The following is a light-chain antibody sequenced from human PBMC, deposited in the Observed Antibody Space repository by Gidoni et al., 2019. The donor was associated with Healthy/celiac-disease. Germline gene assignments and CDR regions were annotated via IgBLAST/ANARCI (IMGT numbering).Light chain of an antibody. CDR2: KDS. CDR1: ALPKQY. Sequence: SYELTQPPSVSVSPGQTARITCSGDALPKQYAYWYQQKPGQAPVLVIYKDSERPSGISERFSGSSSGTTVTLTISGVQAEDEADYYCQSADSSGTYRVFGTGTKVTVI. V-gene: IGLV3-25*03. CDR3: QSADSSGTYRV. J-gene: IGLJ1*01.